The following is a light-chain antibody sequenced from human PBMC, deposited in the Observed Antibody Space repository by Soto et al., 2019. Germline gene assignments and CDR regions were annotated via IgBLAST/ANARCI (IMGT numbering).Light chain of an antibody. Sequence: EIVITQSAATLSVSPGERASLTCWASQSVTSNLAWYQQKPCQAPRLLIYGASTRATGIPNRFSGSGSGTDFTLTIRSLQSEDFAIYFCQQYDNWPRTFGQGTKVDIK. CDR3: QQYDNWPRT. CDR1: QSVTSN. CDR2: GAS. J-gene: IGKJ1*01. V-gene: IGKV3-15*01.